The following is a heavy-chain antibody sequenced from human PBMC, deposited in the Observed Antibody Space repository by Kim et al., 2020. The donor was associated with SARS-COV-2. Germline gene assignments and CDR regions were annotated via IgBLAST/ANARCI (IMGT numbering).Heavy chain of an antibody. CDR2: IYHSGST. J-gene: IGHJ6*02. D-gene: IGHD2-8*01. V-gene: IGHV4-59*01. CDR3: ARVRRSCMKGVWQTNYYYGMDG. CDR1: GGSISYYY. Sequence: SETLSLTCTVSGGSISYYYWSWIRQPPGKGLEWIGYIYHSGSTDYNPSLKSRVTISVDTSKNQLSLKLSSVTAANTAVYYCARVRRSCMKGVWQTNYYYGMDGWGQGTTFTVSS.